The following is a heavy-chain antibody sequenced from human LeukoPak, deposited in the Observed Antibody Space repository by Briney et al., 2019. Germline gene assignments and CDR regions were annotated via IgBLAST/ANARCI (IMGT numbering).Heavy chain of an antibody. Sequence: GGSLRLSCAASGFTFSSYAMSWVREAPGKGLEGVSSISGSSGSVGSTHYADSVKGRVSICRDNSVNAHALHMNSRKGEDLAVYYCAKSGLNRFDYWGQGTLVTVSS. CDR1: GFTFSSYA. D-gene: IGHD2-15*01. V-gene: IGHV3-23*01. J-gene: IGHJ4*02. CDR3: AKSGLNRFDY. CDR2: ISGSSGSVGST.